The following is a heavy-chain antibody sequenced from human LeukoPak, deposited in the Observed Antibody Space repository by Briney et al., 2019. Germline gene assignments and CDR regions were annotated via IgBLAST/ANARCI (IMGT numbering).Heavy chain of an antibody. Sequence: SETLSLTCTVSGGSISSSSYYWGWIRQPPGKGLEWIGSIYYSGSTYYNPSLKSRVTISVDTSKNQLSLKLSSVTAADTAVYYCARRFFPSYDLWSGYLDYWGQGTLVTVSS. CDR1: GGSISSSSYY. D-gene: IGHD3-3*01. J-gene: IGHJ4*02. CDR2: IYYSGST. CDR3: ARRFFPSYDLWSGYLDY. V-gene: IGHV4-39*01.